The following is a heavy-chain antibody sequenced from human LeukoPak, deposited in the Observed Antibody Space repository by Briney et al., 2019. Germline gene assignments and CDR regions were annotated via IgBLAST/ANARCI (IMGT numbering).Heavy chain of an antibody. D-gene: IGHD3-9*01. CDR1: GGSISSYY. J-gene: IGHJ6*02. CDR3: ASSYYDILTGYPESYYYYGMDV. V-gene: IGHV4-59*08. CDR2: IYYSGST. Sequence: SETLSLTCTVSGGSISSYYWSWIRQPPGKGLGWIGYIYYSGSTNYNPSLKSRGTISVHTSTNRSSLKLSSVPAADTAVYYCASSYYDILTGYPESYYYYGMDVWGQGTTVTVSS.